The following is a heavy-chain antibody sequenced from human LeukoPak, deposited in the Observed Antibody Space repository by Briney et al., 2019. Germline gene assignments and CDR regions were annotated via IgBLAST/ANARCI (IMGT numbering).Heavy chain of an antibody. D-gene: IGHD4-17*01. CDR3: AKDRSTVTKPIDY. J-gene: IGHJ4*02. CDR2: IIPIFGTA. CDR1: GGTFSSYA. Sequence: SVKVSCKASGGTFSSYAISWVRQAPGQGLEWMGGIIPIFGTASYAQKFQGRVTITADESTSTAYMELSSLRSEDTAVYYCAKDRSTVTKPIDYWGQGTLVTVSS. V-gene: IGHV1-69*13.